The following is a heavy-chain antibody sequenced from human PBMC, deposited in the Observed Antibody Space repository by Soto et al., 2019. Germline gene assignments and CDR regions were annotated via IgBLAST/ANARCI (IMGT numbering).Heavy chain of an antibody. J-gene: IGHJ6*02. CDR3: ARFKGAYSNYTYYYYGMDV. Sequence: ASVKVSCKASGYTFTSYGISWVRQAPGQGLEWMGWISAYNGNTNYAQKLQGRVTMTTDTSTSTAYMELRSLRSDDTAVYYCARFKGAYSNYTYYYYGMDVWGQGTTVTVSS. CDR2: ISAYNGNT. V-gene: IGHV1-18*01. D-gene: IGHD4-4*01. CDR1: GYTFTSYG.